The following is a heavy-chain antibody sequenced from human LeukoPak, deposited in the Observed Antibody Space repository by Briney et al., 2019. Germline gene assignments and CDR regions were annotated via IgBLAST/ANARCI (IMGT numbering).Heavy chain of an antibody. D-gene: IGHD4-23*01. CDR2: INPSGGST. Sequence: GASVKVSCKASGYTFTSYYMHWVRQAPGQGLEWMGIINPSGGSTSYAQKFQGRVTMTRDTSTSTVYMELSSLRSEDTAVYYCASSTTVVTPLDYWGHGTMVTVSS. V-gene: IGHV1-46*01. J-gene: IGHJ3*01. CDR3: ASSTTVVTPLDY. CDR1: GYTFTSYY.